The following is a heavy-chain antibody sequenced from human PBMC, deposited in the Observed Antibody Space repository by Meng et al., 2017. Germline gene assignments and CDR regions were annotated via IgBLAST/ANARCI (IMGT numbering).Heavy chain of an antibody. Sequence: EVRLVEFGGDLVKPGGSLHLSCAASGFYFSNAWMSWVRQAPGKGLEWVGRIKSNTDGGTAEYAAPVTGRFTISRDDSKSTLYLQMSGLRIDDTGVYYCTWDDKAVSDYWGQGTLVTVSS. J-gene: IGHJ4*02. CDR2: IKSNTDGGTA. V-gene: IGHV3-15*01. CDR3: TWDDKAVSDY. CDR1: GFYFSNAW. D-gene: IGHD3-9*01.